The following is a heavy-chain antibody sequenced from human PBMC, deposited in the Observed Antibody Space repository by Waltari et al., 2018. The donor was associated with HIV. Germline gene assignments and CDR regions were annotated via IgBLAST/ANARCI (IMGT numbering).Heavy chain of an antibody. D-gene: IGHD6-13*01. V-gene: IGHV3-21*01. CDR3: ANSGGIGPYGMDV. CDR1: GLSCSTYV. J-gene: IGHJ6*02. CDR2: ISSSSSYI. Sequence: EVQLVESGGGLVKPGGSLGLSCADSGLSCSTYVMNCVRQAPGKGLEWVSSISSSSSYIYYADSVKGRFTISRDNAKNSLYLQMNSLRVEDTAVYYCANSGGIGPYGMDVWGQGTTVTVSS.